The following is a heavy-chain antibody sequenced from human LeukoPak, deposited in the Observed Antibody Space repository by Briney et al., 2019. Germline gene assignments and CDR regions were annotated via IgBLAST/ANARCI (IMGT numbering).Heavy chain of an antibody. J-gene: IGHJ4*02. V-gene: IGHV3-33*01. D-gene: IGHD5-24*01. CDR1: GFTLSSYG. CDR2: IWYDGSNK. CDR3: ARVLEMATIDY. Sequence: GRSLRRSCAASGFTLSSYGMHWVRQAPGKGLEWVAVIWYDGSNKYYADSVKGRFTISRDNSKNTLYLQMNSLRAEDTAVYYCARVLEMATIDYWGQGTLVTVSS.